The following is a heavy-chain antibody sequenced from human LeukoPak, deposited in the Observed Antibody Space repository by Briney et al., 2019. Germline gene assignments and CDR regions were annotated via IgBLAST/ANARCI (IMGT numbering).Heavy chain of an antibody. D-gene: IGHD3-3*01. CDR1: GGSISSYY. CDR2: IYYSGST. Sequence: SETLSLTCTVSGGSISSYYWSWIRQPPGKGLEWIGYIYYSGSTNYNPSLKSRVTISVDTSKNQFSLKLSSVTAADTAVYYCARTHYLRFLEDYFYYYLDVWGKGTTVTVSS. CDR3: ARTHYLRFLEDYFYYYLDV. J-gene: IGHJ6*03. V-gene: IGHV4-59*01.